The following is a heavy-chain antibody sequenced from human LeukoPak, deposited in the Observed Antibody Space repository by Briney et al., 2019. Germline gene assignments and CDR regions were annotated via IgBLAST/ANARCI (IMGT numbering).Heavy chain of an antibody. CDR3: AKTTVTTSGILFDY. D-gene: IGHD4-17*01. Sequence: PSETLSLTCAVYGGSFSGYYWSWIRQPPGEGLEWIGYIYYSGSTYYNPSLKSRVTISVDTSKNQFSLKLSSVAAADTAVYYCAKTTVTTSGILFDYWGQGTLVTVSS. V-gene: IGHV4-30-4*08. J-gene: IGHJ4*02. CDR2: IYYSGST. CDR1: GGSFSGYY.